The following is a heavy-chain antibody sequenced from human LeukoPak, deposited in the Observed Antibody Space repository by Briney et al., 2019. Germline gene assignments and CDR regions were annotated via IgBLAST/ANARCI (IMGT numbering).Heavy chain of an antibody. Sequence: GGSLRLSCAASGFTFSGYPIHWVRQAPGKGLEWVAVISYDGSNKYCADSVKGRFTISRDNSKNTLYLQMNSLRAEDMAVYYCARERVGATTGGAFDYWGQGTLVTVSS. CDR2: ISYDGSNK. CDR1: GFTFSGYP. J-gene: IGHJ4*02. D-gene: IGHD1-26*01. CDR3: ARERVGATTGGAFDY. V-gene: IGHV3-30*04.